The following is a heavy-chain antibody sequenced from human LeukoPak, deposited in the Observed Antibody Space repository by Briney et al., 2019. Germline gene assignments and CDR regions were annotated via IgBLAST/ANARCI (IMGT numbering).Heavy chain of an antibody. CDR1: GGTFSSYA. CDR3: ARREEDWNYGGYDY. CDR2: IIPIFGTA. Sequence: GASVKVSCKASGGTFSSYAISCVRQAPGQGLEWMGGIIPIFGTANYAQKFQGRVTITADKSTSTAYMELSSLRSEDTAVYYCARREEDWNYGGYDYWGQGTLVTVFS. D-gene: IGHD1-7*01. J-gene: IGHJ4*02. V-gene: IGHV1-69*06.